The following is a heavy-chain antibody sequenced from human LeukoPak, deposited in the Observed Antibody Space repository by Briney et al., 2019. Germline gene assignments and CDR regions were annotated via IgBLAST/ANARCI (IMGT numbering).Heavy chain of an antibody. V-gene: IGHV3-7*01. CDR3: ARIYCSGGSCFDY. D-gene: IGHD2-15*01. CDR1: GFTFSSYW. CDR2: IKQDGSEK. J-gene: IGHJ4*02. Sequence: PGGTLRLSCAASGFTFSSYWMSWVRQAPGKGLERVANIKQDGSEKYYVASVRGRFTISRDNAKNSLYLQMNSLRAEDTGVYYCARIYCSGGSCFDYWGEGTLVTVSS.